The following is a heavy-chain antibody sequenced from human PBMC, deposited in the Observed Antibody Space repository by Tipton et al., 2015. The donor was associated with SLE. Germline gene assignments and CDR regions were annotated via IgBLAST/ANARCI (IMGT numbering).Heavy chain of an antibody. CDR3: AKGSGWYEDDGMDV. D-gene: IGHD6-19*01. V-gene: IGHV1-18*01. J-gene: IGHJ6*02. CDR1: GYTFTSYG. CDR2: ISAYNGNT. Sequence: QSGPEVKKPGASVKVSCKASGYTFTSYGINWVRQAPGQGLEWMGWISAYNGNTNYAQNVQGRVTMTTDTSTSTAYMELRSLRSDDTAVYFCAKGSGWYEDDGMDVWGQGTTVTVSS.